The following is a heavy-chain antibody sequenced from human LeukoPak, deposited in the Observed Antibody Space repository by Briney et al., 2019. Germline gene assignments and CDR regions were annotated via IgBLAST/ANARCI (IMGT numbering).Heavy chain of an antibody. D-gene: IGHD3-10*01. J-gene: IGHJ4*02. Sequence: GASVKDSFKATVGTFSSYAISWVRQAPGQGLAWMGRIIHIHGIENYAQKFQGRAANTADKSTNKHYMELSSLTDEDTSVYYCLRGHYDGSGSPHDYWGQGTLVTVSS. CDR2: IIHIHGIE. CDR3: LRGHYDGSGSPHDY. CDR1: VGTFSSYA. V-gene: IGHV1-69*04.